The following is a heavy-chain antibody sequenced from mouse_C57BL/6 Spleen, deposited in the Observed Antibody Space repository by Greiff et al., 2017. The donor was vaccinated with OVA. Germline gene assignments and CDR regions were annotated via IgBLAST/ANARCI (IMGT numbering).Heavy chain of an antibody. CDR2: INPSTGGT. Sequence: VQLQQSGPELVKPGASVKISCKASGYSFTGYYMNWVKQSPEKSLEWIGEINPSTGGTTYNQKFKAKATLTVDKSSSTAYMQLKSLTSEDSAVYYCARRYYGSSRYFDVWGTGTTVTVSS. V-gene: IGHV1-42*01. J-gene: IGHJ1*03. CDR3: ARRYYGSSRYFDV. D-gene: IGHD1-1*01. CDR1: GYSFTGYY.